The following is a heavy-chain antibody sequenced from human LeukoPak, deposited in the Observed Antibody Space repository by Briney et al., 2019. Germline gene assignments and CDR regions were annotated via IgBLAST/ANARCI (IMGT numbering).Heavy chain of an antibody. Sequence: GGSLRLSCAASGFTFSRYSMNWVRQAPGEGLEWVSSISSSSTYIYYADSVKGRFTISRDNAKNSLYLQMNSLRAEDTAVYYCAREGGIAADFDYWGQGTLVTVSS. CDR1: GFTFSRYS. CDR2: ISSSSTYI. CDR3: AREGGIAADFDY. D-gene: IGHD6-13*01. J-gene: IGHJ4*02. V-gene: IGHV3-21*01.